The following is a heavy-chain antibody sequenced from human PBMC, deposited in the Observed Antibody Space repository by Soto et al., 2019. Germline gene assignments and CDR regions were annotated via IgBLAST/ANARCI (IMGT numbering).Heavy chain of an antibody. CDR3: ARDGRSSSYDY. Sequence: QVQLVQAGAEEKTPGSPVKVSCKSSGGTFSSYGINWVRQAPVQGPEWMGMIIPNFGTPKYAQKFQGRVTITADEPTSTSYMELSSLRSEDPAMYYCARDGRSSSYDYWGQGTLVTVSS. CDR1: GGTFSSYG. CDR2: IIPNFGTP. V-gene: IGHV1-69*18. D-gene: IGHD6-13*01. J-gene: IGHJ4*02.